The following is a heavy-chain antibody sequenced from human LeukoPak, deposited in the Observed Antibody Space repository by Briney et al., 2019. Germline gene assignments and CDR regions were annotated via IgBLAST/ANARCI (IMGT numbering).Heavy chain of an antibody. D-gene: IGHD3-22*01. J-gene: IGHJ3*01. V-gene: IGHV4-59*01. CDR1: GGSISNYY. CDR3: ARRSDYYDILNL. Sequence: SETLSLTCTVSGGSISNYYWTWIRQPPGKGLEWMAYIYYTGSTNYNPSLKSRVTISVDTSKNQFSLKLSSVTAADTAVYYCARRSDYYDILNLWGQGTMVTVSS. CDR2: IYYTGST.